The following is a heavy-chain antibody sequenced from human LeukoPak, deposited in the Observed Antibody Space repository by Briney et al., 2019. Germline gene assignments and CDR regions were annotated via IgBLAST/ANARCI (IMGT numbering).Heavy chain of an antibody. Sequence: PGGSLRLSCAASGFTFSGYAMSWVRQAPGKRLEWVSAISGSGGSTYYADSVKGRFTISRDNSKNTLYLQMNSLRAEDTAVYYCAKSARGSVVRYYFDYWGQGTLVTVSS. D-gene: IGHD2-2*01. J-gene: IGHJ4*02. V-gene: IGHV3-23*01. CDR2: ISGSGGST. CDR1: GFTFSGYA. CDR3: AKSARGSVVRYYFDY.